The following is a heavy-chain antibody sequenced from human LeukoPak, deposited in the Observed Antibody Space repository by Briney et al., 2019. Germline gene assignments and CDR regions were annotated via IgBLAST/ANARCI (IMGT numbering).Heavy chain of an antibody. CDR1: GFTFSSYA. J-gene: IGHJ4*02. CDR3: AKTFPQGDY. D-gene: IGHD3-16*01. Sequence: PGGSLRLSCAASGFTFSSYAMHWVRQAPGKGLEWVAVISYDGSNKYYADSVKGRFTISRDNSKNTLYLQMNSLRAEDTAVYYCAKTFPQGDYWGQGTLVTVSS. CDR2: ISYDGSNK. V-gene: IGHV3-30*01.